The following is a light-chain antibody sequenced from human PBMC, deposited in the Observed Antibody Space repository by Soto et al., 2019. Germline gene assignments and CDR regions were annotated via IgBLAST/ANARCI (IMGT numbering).Light chain of an antibody. V-gene: IGKV1-9*01. J-gene: IGKJ4*02. CDR2: SAS. Sequence: IQLTPSPSSLSASVGDRVTITCRASQGITSYLAWYQQRPGKAPRLLIYSASTLQSGVPSRFSRSGYGTDFSLTISNLQPEDFATYYCQQLYSHPLTFGGGTKGDI. CDR3: QQLYSHPLT. CDR1: QGITSY.